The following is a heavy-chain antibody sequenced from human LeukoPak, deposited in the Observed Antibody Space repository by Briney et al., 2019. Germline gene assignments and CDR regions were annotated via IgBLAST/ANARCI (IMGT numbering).Heavy chain of an antibody. CDR3: ARLAYETGILGEYDSSGYYHFDY. Sequence: GESLKISCKGSGYSFTSYWIGWVRQMPGKGLEWMGIIYPGDSDTRYSPSFQGQVTISAGKSISTAYLQWSSLKASDTAMYYCARLAYETGILGEYDSSGYYHFDYWGQGTLVTVSS. V-gene: IGHV5-51*01. CDR2: IYPGDSDT. J-gene: IGHJ4*02. D-gene: IGHD3-22*01. CDR1: GYSFTSYW.